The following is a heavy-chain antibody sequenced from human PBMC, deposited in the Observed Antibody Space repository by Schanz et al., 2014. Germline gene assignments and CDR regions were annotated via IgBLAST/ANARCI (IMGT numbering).Heavy chain of an antibody. CDR1: GFTFSTYA. J-gene: IGHJ4*02. Sequence: EVQLVESGGGLVKPGGSLRLSCAASGFTFSTYAMNWVRQAPGKGLEWVSGISGSGGDTYYVDSVKGRFTVSRDNSENTLYLQMSSLRAEDTAVYYCVRSNSGSYPRWSTFFDYWGQGALVTVSS. CDR2: ISGSGGDT. D-gene: IGHD6-19*01. CDR3: VRSNSGSYPRWSTFFDY. V-gene: IGHV3-23*04.